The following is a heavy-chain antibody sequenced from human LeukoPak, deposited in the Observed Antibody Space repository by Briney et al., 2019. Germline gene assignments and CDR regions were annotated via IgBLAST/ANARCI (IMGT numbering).Heavy chain of an antibody. D-gene: IGHD4-23*01. CDR2: IYTSGST. CDR3: AIEPQLPHWFDS. J-gene: IGHJ5*01. V-gene: IGHV4-4*07. Sequence: SETLSLTCTVSGGSISSYYWSWIRQPAGKGLEWIGRIYTSGSTNYNPSLKSRVTMSVDTSKNQFSLKLSSVTAADTAVYYCAIEPQLPHWFDSWGQGTLVTVSS. CDR1: GGSISSYY.